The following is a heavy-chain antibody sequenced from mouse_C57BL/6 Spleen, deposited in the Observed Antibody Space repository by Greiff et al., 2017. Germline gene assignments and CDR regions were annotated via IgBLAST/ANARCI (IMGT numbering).Heavy chain of an antibody. CDR2: IDPEDGDT. Sequence: EVKLMESGAELVKPGASVKLSCTASGFNIKDYYMHWVKQRTEQGLEWIGRIDPEDGDTKYAPKFQVKATITADTSSNTAYLQLSSLTSEDTAVYYCARCYYGSSYYFDYWGQGTTLTVSS. J-gene: IGHJ2*01. V-gene: IGHV14-2*01. CDR3: ARCYYGSSYYFDY. CDR1: GFNIKDYY. D-gene: IGHD1-1*01.